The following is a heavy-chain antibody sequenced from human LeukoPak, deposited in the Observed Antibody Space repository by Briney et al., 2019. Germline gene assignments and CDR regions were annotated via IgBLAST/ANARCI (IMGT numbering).Heavy chain of an antibody. CDR2: IRYDGSNK. D-gene: IGHD3-9*01. CDR1: GFTFSSYG. V-gene: IGHV3-30*02. CDR3: AKEGYDILTGYPDAFDI. J-gene: IGHJ3*02. Sequence: GDSLRLSCAASGFTFSSYGMHWVRQAPGKGLEWVAFIRYDGSNKYYADSVKGRFTISRDNSKNTLYLQMDSLRAEDTAVYYCAKEGYDILTGYPDAFDIWGQGTMVTVSS.